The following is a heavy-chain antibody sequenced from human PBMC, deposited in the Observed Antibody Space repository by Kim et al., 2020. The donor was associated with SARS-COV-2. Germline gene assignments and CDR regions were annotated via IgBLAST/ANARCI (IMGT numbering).Heavy chain of an antibody. CDR1: GGTFSSYA. D-gene: IGHD3-22*01. CDR2: IIPIFGTA. Sequence: SVKVSCKASGGTFSSYAISWVRQAPGQGLEWMGGIIPIFGTANYAQKFQGRVTITADESTSTAYMELSSLRSEDTAVYYCARGGNYYDSSGYYYEDYWGQGTLVTVSS. V-gene: IGHV1-69*13. CDR3: ARGGNYYDSSGYYYEDY. J-gene: IGHJ4*02.